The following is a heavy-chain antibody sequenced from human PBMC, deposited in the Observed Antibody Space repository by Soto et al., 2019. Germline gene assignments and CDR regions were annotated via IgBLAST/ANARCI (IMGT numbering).Heavy chain of an antibody. CDR1: GFTFSSYG. CDR2: ISYDGSNK. Sequence: AGGSLRLSCGASGFTFSSYGMHWVRQAPGKGLEWVAVISYDGSNKYYADSVKGRFTISRDNSKNTLYLQMNSLRAEDTAVYYCAKDLLHQWLVPGPFDYWGQGTLVTVSS. V-gene: IGHV3-30*18. J-gene: IGHJ4*02. CDR3: AKDLLHQWLVPGPFDY. D-gene: IGHD6-19*01.